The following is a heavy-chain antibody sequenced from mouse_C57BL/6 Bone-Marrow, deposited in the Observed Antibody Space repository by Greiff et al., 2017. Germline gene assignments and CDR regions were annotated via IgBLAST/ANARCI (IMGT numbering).Heavy chain of an antibody. CDR1: GYTFTSYW. J-gene: IGHJ4*01. V-gene: IGHV1-52*01. Sequence: QVQLQQPGAELVRPGSSVKLSCKASGYTFTSYWMHWVKQRPIQGLEWIGNIDPSDSETHYNQKFKDKATLTVDKSSSTAYMQLSILTSEDSAVYYCARGCFYAMDYWGQGTSVTVSS. CDR2: IDPSDSET. CDR3: ARGCFYAMDY.